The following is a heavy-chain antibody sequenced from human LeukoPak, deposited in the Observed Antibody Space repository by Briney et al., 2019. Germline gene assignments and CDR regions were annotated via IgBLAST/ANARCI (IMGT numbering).Heavy chain of an antibody. V-gene: IGHV1-69*13. Sequence: SVKVSCKASGGTFSSYAISWVRQAPGQGLEWMGGIIPIFGTANYAQKFQGRVTITADESTSTAYMELSSLRSEDMAVYYCATVTYYYDSSGYPPPGFFDYWGQGTLVTVSS. D-gene: IGHD3-22*01. J-gene: IGHJ4*02. CDR2: IIPIFGTA. CDR1: GGTFSSYA. CDR3: ATVTYYYDSSGYPPPGFFDY.